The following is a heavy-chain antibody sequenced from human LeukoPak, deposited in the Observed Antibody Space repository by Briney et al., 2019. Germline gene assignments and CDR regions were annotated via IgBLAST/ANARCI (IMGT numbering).Heavy chain of an antibody. J-gene: IGHJ4*02. CDR3: VRTYCSSSSSLQYYFDY. Sequence: SETLSLTCTGSGGSISSISHYWGWIRQPPGKGLEWIGSLHYSGSTYYNPSLKIRVTISVDTSKNQFSLKLSSVTAADTAVYYCVRTYCSSSSSLQYYFDYWGQGTLVTVSS. CDR2: LHYSGST. CDR1: GGSISSISHY. D-gene: IGHD2-2*01. V-gene: IGHV4-39*01.